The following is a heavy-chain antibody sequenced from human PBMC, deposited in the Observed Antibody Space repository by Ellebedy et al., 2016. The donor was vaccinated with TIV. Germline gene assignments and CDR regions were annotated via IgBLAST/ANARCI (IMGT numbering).Heavy chain of an antibody. D-gene: IGHD6-19*01. Sequence: GESLKISCAASGFTFSNYAMAWVRQAPGKGLEWVSAIGPRSNYKFYADSVKGRIAISRDNSENTLFLQMHSLRGEDTAVYYCANGVAGPWGQGTMVTVSS. CDR1: GFTFSNYA. CDR3: ANGVAGP. J-gene: IGHJ3*01. CDR2: IGPRSNYK. V-gene: IGHV3-23*01.